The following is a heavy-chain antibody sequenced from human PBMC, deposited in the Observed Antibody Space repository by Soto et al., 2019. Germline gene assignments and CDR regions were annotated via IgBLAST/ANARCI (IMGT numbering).Heavy chain of an antibody. CDR3: AREDGIVGATSAFDY. Sequence: EVLLVESGGGLVKPGGSLRLSCAASGFTFSTYNMNWVRQARGKGLEWVSSINGRGNYIYYTDAVKGRFTISRDNAKTSLYLQMNSLRAEDTAVYYCAREDGIVGATSAFDYWGQGTLVTVSS. CDR2: INGRGNYI. V-gene: IGHV3-21*01. D-gene: IGHD1-26*01. CDR1: GFTFSTYN. J-gene: IGHJ4*02.